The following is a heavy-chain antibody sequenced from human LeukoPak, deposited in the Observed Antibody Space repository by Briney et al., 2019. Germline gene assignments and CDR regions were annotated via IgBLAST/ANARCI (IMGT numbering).Heavy chain of an antibody. Sequence: SETLSLTCAVYGGSFSGYYWSWIRQPPGKELEWIGFIYYSGSTTYNPSLKSRVTISVDTSKNQFSLKLSSVTAADTAVYYCARINRGGSSGYYFDYWGQGTLVTVSS. V-gene: IGHV4-59*01. CDR3: ARINRGGSSGYYFDY. CDR1: GGSFSGYY. D-gene: IGHD3-22*01. J-gene: IGHJ4*02. CDR2: IYYSGST.